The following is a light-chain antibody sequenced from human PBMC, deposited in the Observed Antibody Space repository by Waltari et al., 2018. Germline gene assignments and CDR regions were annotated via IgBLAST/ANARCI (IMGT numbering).Light chain of an antibody. Sequence: QSVLTPPPSVSAAPGQRVPISCSGGSSNIGNNYVSWYRQFPGTAPKLLIYENTERPSGIPGRFSGSKSGTSATLDITGLQAGDEADYYCGTWDSSLSGAVFGGGTHLTVL. CDR2: ENT. J-gene: IGLJ7*01. CDR3: GTWDSSLSGAV. CDR1: SSNIGNNY. V-gene: IGLV1-51*02.